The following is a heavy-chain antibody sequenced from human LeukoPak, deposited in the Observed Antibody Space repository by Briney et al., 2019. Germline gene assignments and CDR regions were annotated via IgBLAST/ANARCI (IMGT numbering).Heavy chain of an antibody. CDR3: ATGGTL. J-gene: IGHJ4*02. CDR2: ISTTGSSL. D-gene: IGHD2-8*02. V-gene: IGHV3-48*03. CDR1: GFTFSNYE. Sequence: PGGSLRLSCAGSGFTFSNYEMNWVRQAPGKGLEWVSYISTTGSSLYYADSVKGRFTISRDNTENSLYLQMNSLRAEDTAVYYCATGGTLWGQGTLVTVSS.